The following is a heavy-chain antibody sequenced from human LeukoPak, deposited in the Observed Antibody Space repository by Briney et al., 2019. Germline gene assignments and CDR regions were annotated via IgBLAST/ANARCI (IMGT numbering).Heavy chain of an antibody. CDR2: ISLIGGST. Sequence: GGSLRLSCAASGFTFSSYAMSWVRQPPGKGLEWVSAISLIGGSTYYADSVKGRFTISRDNSKNTLYLQMNSLRVEDTAVYYCAKLGANIALWGQGTLVTVSS. V-gene: IGHV3-23*01. CDR3: AKLGANIAL. D-gene: IGHD6-13*01. CDR1: GFTFSSYA. J-gene: IGHJ4*02.